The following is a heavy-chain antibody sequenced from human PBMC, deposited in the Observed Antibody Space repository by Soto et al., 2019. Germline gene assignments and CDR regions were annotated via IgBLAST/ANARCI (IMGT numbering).Heavy chain of an antibody. Sequence: SETLSLTCTVSGGSINSGAYYWSWIRQHPGKGLEWIGYIYYSGSTYYNPSLKSRVTISVDTSKNLFSLKLSSVTAADTAVYYCARDARYSGYGWFDPWGQGTLVTVSS. J-gene: IGHJ5*02. CDR3: ARDARYSGYGWFDP. CDR1: GGSINSGAYY. D-gene: IGHD5-12*01. V-gene: IGHV4-31*03. CDR2: IYYSGST.